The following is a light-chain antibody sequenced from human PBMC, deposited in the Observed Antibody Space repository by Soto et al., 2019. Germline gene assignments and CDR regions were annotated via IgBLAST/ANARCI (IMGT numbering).Light chain of an antibody. Sequence: AIRMTQSPSSLSASSGDRVTITCRASQGISSYLAWYQQKPGKAPKLLIYAASPLQSGVPSRFSGRGSGTDFTPTISCLQSEDVTTYCCQLYYSYPRTFGQGTKVDIK. CDR1: QGISSY. CDR2: AAS. V-gene: IGKV1-8*01. J-gene: IGKJ1*01. CDR3: QLYYSYPRT.